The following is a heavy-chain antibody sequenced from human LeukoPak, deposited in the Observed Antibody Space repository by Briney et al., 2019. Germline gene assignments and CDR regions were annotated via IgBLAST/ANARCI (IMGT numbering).Heavy chain of an antibody. Sequence: PSETLSLTCTVSGGSISSSSYYWGWLRQPPGKGLEWIGSIYYSGSTYYNPSLKSRVTISVDTSKNQFSLKLSSVTAADTAVYYCASSGSYYCFDYWGQGTLVTVSS. D-gene: IGHD1-26*01. V-gene: IGHV4-39*01. CDR1: GGSISSSSYY. J-gene: IGHJ4*02. CDR2: IYYSGST. CDR3: ASSGSYYCFDY.